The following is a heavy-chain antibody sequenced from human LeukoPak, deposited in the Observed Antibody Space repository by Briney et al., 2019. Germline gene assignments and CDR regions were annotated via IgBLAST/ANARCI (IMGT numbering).Heavy chain of an antibody. CDR1: GGSISSYY. D-gene: IGHD3-22*01. J-gene: IGHJ3*02. CDR2: IYTSGST. V-gene: IGHV4-4*07. Sequence: SETLSLTCTVSGGSISSYYWSWIRQPAGKGLEWIGRIYTSGSTNYNPSLKSRVTISVDKSKNQFSLKLSSVTAADTAACYCARDIYYDSSEDAFDIWGQGTMVTVSS. CDR3: ARDIYYDSSEDAFDI.